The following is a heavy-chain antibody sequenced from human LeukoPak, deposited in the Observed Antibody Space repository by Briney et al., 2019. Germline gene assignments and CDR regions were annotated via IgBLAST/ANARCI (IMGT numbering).Heavy chain of an antibody. V-gene: IGHV3-7*01. J-gene: IGHJ4*02. CDR3: ARDLAYSRLNY. CDR2: INPDGNKK. Sequence: GGSLRLSCAVSGLTFSSSWMDWVRQAPGKGLEWVASINPDGNKKYSADSVKGRFTISRDNAENSLYLQMNSLRVEDTAFYYCARDLAYSRLNYWGQGMLVTVSS. CDR1: GLTFSSSW. D-gene: IGHD5-18*01.